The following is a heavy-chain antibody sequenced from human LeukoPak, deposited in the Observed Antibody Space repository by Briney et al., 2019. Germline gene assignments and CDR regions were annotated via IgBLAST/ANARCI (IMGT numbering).Heavy chain of an antibody. CDR3: ARDPLYCSSTSCHDY. J-gene: IGHJ4*02. CDR2: IKPDGTER. Sequence: GGSLRLSCAASGLTFTNYWMSWVRQAPGEGLEWVANIKPDGTERYYVDSVKGRFTISRDNAKNSLYLQMNSLRAEDTALYYCARDPLYCSSTSCHDYWGQGTLVTVSS. D-gene: IGHD2-2*01. V-gene: IGHV3-7*03. CDR1: GLTFTNYW.